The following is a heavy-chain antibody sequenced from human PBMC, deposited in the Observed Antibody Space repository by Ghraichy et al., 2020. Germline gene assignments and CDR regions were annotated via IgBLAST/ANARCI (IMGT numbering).Heavy chain of an antibody. Sequence: GGSLRLSCAASGFTFSSYGMYWVRQAPGKGLEWVAFIRYDGSNKYYADSVKGRFTISRDNSKNTLYLQMNSLRAEDTAVYYCAKADSPYCGGDCYSGVDYWGQGTLVTVSS. J-gene: IGHJ4*02. D-gene: IGHD2-21*02. CDR1: GFTFSSYG. CDR2: IRYDGSNK. V-gene: IGHV3-30*02. CDR3: AKADSPYCGGDCYSGVDY.